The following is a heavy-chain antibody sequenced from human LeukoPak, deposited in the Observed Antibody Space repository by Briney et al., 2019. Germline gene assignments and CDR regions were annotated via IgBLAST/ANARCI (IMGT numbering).Heavy chain of an antibody. CDR3: ASTPSHFSQIATYMTTVTPDY. J-gene: IGHJ4*02. CDR2: ISYDGSNK. V-gene: IGHV3-30*03. D-gene: IGHD4-17*01. Sequence: GGSLRLSCAASGFTFSSYGMHWVRQAPGKGLEWVAVISYDGSNKYYADSVKGRFTISRDNAKNSLYLQMNSLRAEDTAVYYCASTPSHFSQIATYMTTVTPDYWGQGTLVTVSS. CDR1: GFTFSSYG.